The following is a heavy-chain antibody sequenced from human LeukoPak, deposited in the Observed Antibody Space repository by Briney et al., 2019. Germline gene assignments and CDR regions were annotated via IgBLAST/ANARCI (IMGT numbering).Heavy chain of an antibody. Sequence: SETLSLTCTVSGGSISSSRYYWGWIRQSPGKGLEWIGNIYNSGNTYYNPSLKSRVTISVDTSKNQFSLKLSSITAADTAVYYCARRGGSGRSLDFWGQGTLVTVSS. J-gene: IGHJ4*02. V-gene: IGHV4-39*01. CDR1: GGSISSSRYY. CDR3: ARRGGSGRSLDF. CDR2: IYNSGNT. D-gene: IGHD3-10*01.